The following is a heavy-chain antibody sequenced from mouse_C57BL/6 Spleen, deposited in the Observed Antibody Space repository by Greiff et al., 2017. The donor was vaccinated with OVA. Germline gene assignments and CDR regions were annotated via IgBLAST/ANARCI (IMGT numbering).Heavy chain of an antibody. V-gene: IGHV5-17*01. CDR1: GFTFSDYG. CDR3: ARDSNYGNYAMDY. Sequence: VQLKESGGGLVKPGGSLKLSCAASGFTFSDYGMHWVRQAPEKGLEWVAYISSGSSTIYYADTVKGRFTISRDNAKNTLFLQMTSLRSEDTAMYYCARDSNYGNYAMDYWGQGTSVTVSS. D-gene: IGHD2-5*01. CDR2: ISSGSSTI. J-gene: IGHJ4*01.